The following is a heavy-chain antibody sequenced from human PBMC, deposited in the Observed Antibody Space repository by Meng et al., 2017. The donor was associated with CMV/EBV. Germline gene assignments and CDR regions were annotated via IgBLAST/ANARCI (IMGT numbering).Heavy chain of an antibody. D-gene: IGHD4-17*01. Sequence: GCFSGYYWSWIRQPPGKGLEWIGEINHSGSTNYNPSLKSRVTISVDTSKNQFSLKLSSVTAADTAVYYCARKRQGFRGDYVWNWFDPWGQGTLVTVSS. CDR2: INHSGST. J-gene: IGHJ5*02. V-gene: IGHV4-34*01. CDR1: GCFSGYY. CDR3: ARKRQGFRGDYVWNWFDP.